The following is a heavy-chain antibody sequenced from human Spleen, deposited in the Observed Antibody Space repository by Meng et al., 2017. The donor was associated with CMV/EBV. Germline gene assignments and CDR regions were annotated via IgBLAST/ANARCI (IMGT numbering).Heavy chain of an antibody. CDR3: ARQFGYYFDY. V-gene: IGHV6-1*01. CDR2: TFYRSNSYN. CDR1: GDSVSGNSAT. Sequence: AMSGDSVSGNSATWLWIRQSPSRGLEWLARTFYRSNSYNDYAVSVRSRIIINPDTSKNQFSLQLSSVTPEDTAVYYCARQFGYYFDYWGQGTLVTVSS. D-gene: IGHD3-22*01. J-gene: IGHJ4*02.